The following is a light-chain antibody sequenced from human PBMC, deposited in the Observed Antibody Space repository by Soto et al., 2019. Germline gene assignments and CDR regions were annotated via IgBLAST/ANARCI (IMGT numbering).Light chain of an antibody. Sequence: DIQMTQSHPTLSASVGDKVTISGRPTQNIDNWLAWYQQKPGKGPNLLIYDAFVLENGVPSRFSGSGSGTEFTLTISSLQPEDFATYYCQHYSRLWTFGQGPKVEIK. CDR3: QHYSRLWT. V-gene: IGKV1-5*01. CDR2: DAF. J-gene: IGKJ1*01. CDR1: QNIDNW.